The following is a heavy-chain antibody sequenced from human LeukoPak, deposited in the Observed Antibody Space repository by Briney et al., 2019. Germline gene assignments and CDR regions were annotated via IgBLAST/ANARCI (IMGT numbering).Heavy chain of an antibody. CDR3: ARAAYYDSSGYYLSLTFGDAFDI. D-gene: IGHD3-22*01. CDR1: GGSISSYY. J-gene: IGHJ3*02. V-gene: IGHV4-59*01. CDR2: IYYSGST. Sequence: PSETLSLTCTVSGGSISSYYWSWIRQPPGKGLEWIGYIYYSGSTNYNPSLKSRVTISVDTSKNQFSLKLSSVTAADTAVYYCARAAYYDSSGYYLSLTFGDAFDIWGQGTMVTVSS.